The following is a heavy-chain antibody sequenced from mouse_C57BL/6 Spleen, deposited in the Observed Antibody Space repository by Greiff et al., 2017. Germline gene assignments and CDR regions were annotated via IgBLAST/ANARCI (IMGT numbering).Heavy chain of an antibody. CDR1: GYTFTSYD. D-gene: IGHD1-1*01. CDR2: IYPRDGST. V-gene: IGHV1-85*01. J-gene: IGHJ4*01. Sequence: QVQLQQSGPELVKPGASMKLSCKASGYTFTSYDINWVKQRPGQGLEWIGWIYPRDGSTKYNEKFKGKATLTVDTSSSTAYMELHSLTSEDSAVYFCARSTVVALYAMDYWGQGTSVTVSS. CDR3: ARSTVVALYAMDY.